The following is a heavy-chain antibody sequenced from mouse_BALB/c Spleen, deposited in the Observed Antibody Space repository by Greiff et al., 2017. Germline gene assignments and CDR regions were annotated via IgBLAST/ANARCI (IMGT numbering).Heavy chain of an antibody. CDR1: GYTFTSYW. J-gene: IGHJ2*01. Sequence: VQLQQPGAELVKPGASVKLSCKASGYTFTSYWMHWVKQRPGQGLEWIGEINPSNGRTNYNEKFKSKATLTVDKSSSTAYMQLSSLTSEDSAVYYCARHYYGFDYWGQGTTLTVSS. D-gene: IGHD1-1*01. V-gene: IGHV1S81*02. CDR3: ARHYYGFDY. CDR2: INPSNGRT.